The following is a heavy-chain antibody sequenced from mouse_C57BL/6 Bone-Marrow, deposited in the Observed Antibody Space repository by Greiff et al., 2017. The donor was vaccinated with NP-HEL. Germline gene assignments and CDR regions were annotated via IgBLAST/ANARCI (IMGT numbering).Heavy chain of an antibody. D-gene: IGHD1-1*01. V-gene: IGHV1-62-2*01. CDR1: GYTFTEYT. Sequence: QVQLQQSGAELVKPGASVKLSCKASGYTFTEYTIHWVKQRSGQGLEWIGWFYPGSGSIKYNEKFKDKATLTADKSSSTVYMELSRLTSEDSAVYCCARHEGITTVGPGLWYFDVWGTGTTVTVSS. CDR3: ARHEGITTVGPGLWYFDV. J-gene: IGHJ1*03. CDR2: FYPGSGSI.